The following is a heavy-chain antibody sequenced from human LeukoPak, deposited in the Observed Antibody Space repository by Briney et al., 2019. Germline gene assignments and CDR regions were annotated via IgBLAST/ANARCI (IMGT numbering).Heavy chain of an antibody. CDR3: AREGLRYFDWLLWRGAFDI. D-gene: IGHD3-9*01. CDR2: INTNTGNP. J-gene: IGHJ3*02. CDR1: GYTFTSYA. Sequence: ASVKVSCKASGYTFTSYAMNWVRQAPGQGLEWMGWINTNTGNPTYAQGFTGRFVFSLDTSVSTAYLQISSLKAEDTAVYYCAREGLRYFDWLLWRGAFDIWGQGTMVTVSS. V-gene: IGHV7-4-1*02.